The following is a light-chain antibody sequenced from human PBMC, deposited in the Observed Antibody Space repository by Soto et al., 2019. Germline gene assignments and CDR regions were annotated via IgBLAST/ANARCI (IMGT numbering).Light chain of an antibody. CDR1: QSVSTNY. Sequence: EIVLTQSPGTLSSSPGERATLSCRASQSVSTNYLAWYQRKPGQAPRLLIYGASSRATDIPDRFSGSGSGKDFTLTITRLEPEDFAVYYCQQYGSSPPTFGQGTKVEIK. CDR3: QQYGSSPPT. V-gene: IGKV3-20*01. J-gene: IGKJ1*01. CDR2: GAS.